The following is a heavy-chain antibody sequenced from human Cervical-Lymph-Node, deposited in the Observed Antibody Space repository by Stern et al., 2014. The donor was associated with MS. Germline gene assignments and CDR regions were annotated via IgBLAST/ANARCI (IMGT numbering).Heavy chain of an antibody. V-gene: IGHV4-59*01. D-gene: IGHD2-8*02. CDR2: IYYSGST. CDR3: AREGVEYAPGMDV. CDR1: GGSISSYY. Sequence: QVQLQESGPGLVKPSETLSLTCTVSGGSISSYYWSWIRQPPGKGLEWIGYIYYSGSTNYNPSLKSRVTISVDTSKNQFSLKLSSVTAADTAVYYCAREGVEYAPGMDVWGQGTTVTVSS. J-gene: IGHJ6*02.